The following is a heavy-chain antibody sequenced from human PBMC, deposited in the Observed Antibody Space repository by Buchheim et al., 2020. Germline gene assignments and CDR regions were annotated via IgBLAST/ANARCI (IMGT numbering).Heavy chain of an antibody. CDR1: GFTFSSYA. CDR2: ISGSGGST. Sequence: EVQLLESGGGLVQPGGSLRLSCAASGFTFSSYAMSWVRQAPGKGLEWVSAISGSGGSTYYADSVKGRFTISRDNSKKTLYLQMNSLRAEDTAVYYCAKAESYYYGSGSYYKAYWGQGTL. D-gene: IGHD3-10*01. J-gene: IGHJ4*02. V-gene: IGHV3-23*01. CDR3: AKAESYYYGSGSYYKAY.